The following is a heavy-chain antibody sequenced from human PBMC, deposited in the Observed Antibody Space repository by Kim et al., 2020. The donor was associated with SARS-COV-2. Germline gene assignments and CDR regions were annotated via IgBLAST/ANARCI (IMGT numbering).Heavy chain of an antibody. J-gene: IGHJ4*02. CDR2: T. D-gene: IGHD2-2*01. CDR3: ARTPAAGNWDY. V-gene: IGHV1-3*01. Sequence: TKYSQKFQGRVTITRDTSASTAYMELSSLRSEDTAVYYCARTPAAGNWDYWGQGTLVTVSS.